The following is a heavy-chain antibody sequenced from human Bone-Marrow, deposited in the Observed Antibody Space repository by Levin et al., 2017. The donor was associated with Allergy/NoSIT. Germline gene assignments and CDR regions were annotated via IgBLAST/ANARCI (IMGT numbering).Heavy chain of an antibody. CDR2: ISYDGSNK. CDR3: AKEGYSSGWRDYYYYGMDV. D-gene: IGHD6-19*01. CDR1: GFTFSSYG. J-gene: IGHJ6*02. Sequence: GGSLRLSCAASGFTFSSYGMHWVRQAPGKGLEWVAVISYDGSNKYYADSVKGRFTISRDNSKNTLYLQMNSLRAEDTAVYYCAKEGYSSGWRDYYYYGMDVWGQGTTVTVSS. V-gene: IGHV3-30*18.